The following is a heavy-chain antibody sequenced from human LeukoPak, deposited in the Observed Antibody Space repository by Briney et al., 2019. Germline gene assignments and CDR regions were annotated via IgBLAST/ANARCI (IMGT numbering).Heavy chain of an antibody. Sequence: RASVKVSCKASGYTFTSYGISWVRQAPGQGLEWMGWISAYNGNTNYAQKLQGRVTMTTDTSTSTAYMELRSLRSDDTAVYYCARTAAAGGDYYYYYMDVWGKGTTVTVSS. D-gene: IGHD6-13*01. V-gene: IGHV1-18*01. CDR3: ARTAAAGGDYYYYYMDV. CDR1: GYTFTSYG. CDR2: ISAYNGNT. J-gene: IGHJ6*03.